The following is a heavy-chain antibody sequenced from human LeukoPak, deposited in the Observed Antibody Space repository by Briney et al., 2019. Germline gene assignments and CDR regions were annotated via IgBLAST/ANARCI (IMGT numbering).Heavy chain of an antibody. V-gene: IGHV7-4-1*02. Sequence: VASVKVSCKASGYTFTSYAMNWVRQAPGQGLEWTGWINTNTGNPTYAQGFTGRFVFSLDTSVSTAYLQISSLKAEDTVVYYCARSPMVRGGLGAFDIWGQGTMVTVSS. CDR3: ARSPMVRGGLGAFDI. CDR2: INTNTGNP. CDR1: GYTFTSYA. J-gene: IGHJ3*02. D-gene: IGHD3-10*01.